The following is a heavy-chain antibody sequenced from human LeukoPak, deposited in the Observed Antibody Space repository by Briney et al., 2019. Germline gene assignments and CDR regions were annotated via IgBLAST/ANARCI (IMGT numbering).Heavy chain of an antibody. V-gene: IGHV1-2*02. Sequence: ASVTVSCKASGYTFTGYYMHWVRQAPGQVLEWMGWINPNSGGTNYAQKFQGRVTMTRDTSISTAYMELSRLRSDDTAVYYCASFNSDTAMVNPNWFDPWGQGTLVTVSS. D-gene: IGHD5-18*01. J-gene: IGHJ5*02. CDR2: INPNSGGT. CDR1: GYTFTGYY. CDR3: ASFNSDTAMVNPNWFDP.